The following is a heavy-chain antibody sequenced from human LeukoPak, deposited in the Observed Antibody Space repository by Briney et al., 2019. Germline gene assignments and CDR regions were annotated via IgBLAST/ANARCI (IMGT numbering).Heavy chain of an antibody. V-gene: IGHV3-21*01. CDR2: ISSSSSYI. J-gene: IGHJ4*02. CDR3: ARQMVRGVIRGFDY. Sequence: PGGSLRLSCAASGFTFSSYSMNWVRQAPGKGLEWVSSISSSSSYIYYADSVKGRFTISRDNAKNSLYLQMNSLGAEDTAVYYCARQMVRGVIRGFDYWGQGTLVTVSS. D-gene: IGHD3-10*01. CDR1: GFTFSSYS.